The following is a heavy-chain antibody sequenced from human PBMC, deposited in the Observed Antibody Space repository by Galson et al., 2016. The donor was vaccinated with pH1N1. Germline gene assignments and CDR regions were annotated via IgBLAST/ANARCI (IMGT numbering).Heavy chain of an antibody. J-gene: IGHJ4*02. Sequence: SLRLSCAASGFTFSSYWMSWVRQAPGKGLEWVANIKQDGSATYYVDSVKSRLTISRDNAKNSLYLQMNSLRAEDTAVYYCARANNLDYWGQGTLVTVSS. CDR3: ARANNLDY. V-gene: IGHV3-7*01. CDR1: GFTFSSYW. CDR2: IKQDGSAT. D-gene: IGHD1/OR15-1a*01.